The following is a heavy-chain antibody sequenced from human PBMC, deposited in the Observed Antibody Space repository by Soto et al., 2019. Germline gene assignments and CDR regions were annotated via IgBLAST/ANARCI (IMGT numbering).Heavy chain of an antibody. D-gene: IGHD3-10*01. Sequence: GGSLRLSCAASGFTFSSYAMSWVRQAPGKGLEWVSAISGSGGSTYYADSVKGRFTISRDNSKNTLYLQMNSLRAEDTAVYYCAKGREITMVRGVIAFDYWGQGTLVTVSS. CDR3: AKGREITMVRGVIAFDY. CDR2: ISGSGGST. J-gene: IGHJ4*02. CDR1: GFTFSSYA. V-gene: IGHV3-23*01.